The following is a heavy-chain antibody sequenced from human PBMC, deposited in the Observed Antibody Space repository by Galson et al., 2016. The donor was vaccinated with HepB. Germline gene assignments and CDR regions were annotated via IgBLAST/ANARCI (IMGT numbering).Heavy chain of an antibody. Sequence: QSGAEVKKPGESLKISCKGSGYTFPTDWIGWVRQLPGKGLEWMGVIYPHDSDTRYSPSFQGQVTISADKSVSTAYLQWSSLKASDTAMYFCARRGGATYGDWGQGTLVTVSS. CDR2: IYPHDSDT. CDR1: GYTFPTDW. D-gene: IGHD4/OR15-4a*01. J-gene: IGHJ4*02. V-gene: IGHV5-51*01. CDR3: ARRGGATYGD.